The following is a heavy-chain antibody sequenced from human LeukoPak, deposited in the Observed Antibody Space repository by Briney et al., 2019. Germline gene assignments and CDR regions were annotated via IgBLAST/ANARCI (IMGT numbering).Heavy chain of an antibody. D-gene: IGHD3-10*01. CDR2: INHSGST. J-gene: IGHJ6*02. CDR1: GFTFSSYW. CDR3: ARGRWFWVTRNNRYYYYGMDV. Sequence: GSLRLSCAASGFTFSSYWMNWARQPPGKGLEWIGEINHSGSTNYNPSLKSRVTISVDTSKNQLSLKLSSVTAADTAVYYCARGRWFWVTRNNRYYYYGMDVWGQGTTVTVSS. V-gene: IGHV4-34*01.